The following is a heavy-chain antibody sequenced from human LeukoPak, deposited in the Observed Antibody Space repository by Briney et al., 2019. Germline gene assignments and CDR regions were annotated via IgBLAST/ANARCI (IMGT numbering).Heavy chain of an antibody. J-gene: IGHJ4*02. CDR2: IYYSGST. CDR1: GGSISSYY. V-gene: IGHV4-59*12. CDR3: ARTMYYYGSGSYYN. D-gene: IGHD3-10*01. Sequence: SETLSLTCTVSGGSISSYYWSWIRQPPGKGLEWIGYIYYSGSTNYNPSLKSRVTISVDTSKNQFSLKLSSVTAADTAVYYCARTMYYYGSGSYYNWGQGTLVTVSS.